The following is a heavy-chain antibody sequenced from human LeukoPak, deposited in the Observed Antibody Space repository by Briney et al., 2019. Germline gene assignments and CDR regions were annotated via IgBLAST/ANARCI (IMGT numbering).Heavy chain of an antibody. J-gene: IGHJ4*02. CDR1: GFPFTNAW. CDR3: TTENPTDF. CDR2: IKSKTDGGTT. Sequence: GGSLRLSCAASGFPFTNAWMSWVRQAPGKGLEWVGRIKSKTDGGTTDYAAPVKGRFTIPRDDSENTLYPQVNAVKIEDTAVYYCTTENPTDFWGQGTLVTVSS. V-gene: IGHV3-15*01.